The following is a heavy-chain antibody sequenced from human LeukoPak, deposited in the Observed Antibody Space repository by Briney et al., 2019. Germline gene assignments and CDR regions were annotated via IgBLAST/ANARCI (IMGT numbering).Heavy chain of an antibody. V-gene: IGHV3-20*04. CDR2: INWNGGST. J-gene: IGHJ3*02. CDR3: AREMYSSGWLNAFDI. D-gene: IGHD6-19*01. CDR1: GFTFDDYG. Sequence: GSLRLSCAASGFTFDDYGMSWVRQAPGKGLEWVSGINWNGGSTGYADSVKGRFTISRDNAKNSLYLQMNSLRAEDTALYYCAREMYSSGWLNAFDIWGQGTMVTVSS.